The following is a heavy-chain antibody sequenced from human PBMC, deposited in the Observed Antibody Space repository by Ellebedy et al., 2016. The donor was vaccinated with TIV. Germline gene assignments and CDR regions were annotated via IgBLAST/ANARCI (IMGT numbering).Heavy chain of an antibody. CDR2: ISAYTGDT. V-gene: IGHV1-18*01. J-gene: IGHJ4*02. CDR3: ARDMVQGVVARYLWFDF. CDR1: GYTFSTYI. Sequence: ASVKVSCKTSGYTFSTYIYSWVRQAPGQGLEWMGWISAYTGDTNYAQKFQGRVTMTTDTSTSTAYMELRNLRSDDTGVYYCARDMVQGVVARYLWFDFWGQGTLVTVSS. D-gene: IGHD2-21*01.